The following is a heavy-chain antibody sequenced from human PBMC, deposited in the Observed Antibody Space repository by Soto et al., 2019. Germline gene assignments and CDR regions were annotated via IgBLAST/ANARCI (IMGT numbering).Heavy chain of an antibody. D-gene: IGHD3-10*01. Sequence: ASVKVSCKASGYTFTSYGISWVRQAPGQGLEWMGWISAYNGNTNYAQKLQGRVTMTTDTSTSTAYMELRSLRSDDTAVYYCAREWTTYYYGSGSDGAFDIWGQGTMVT. J-gene: IGHJ3*02. CDR2: ISAYNGNT. CDR3: AREWTTYYYGSGSDGAFDI. CDR1: GYTFTSYG. V-gene: IGHV1-18*01.